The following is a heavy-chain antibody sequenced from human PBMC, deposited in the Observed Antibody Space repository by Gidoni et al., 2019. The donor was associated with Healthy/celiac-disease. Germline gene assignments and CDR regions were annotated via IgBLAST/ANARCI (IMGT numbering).Heavy chain of an antibody. Sequence: QLQLQESGSGLAKPSETLSLPCTVSGGSNCRSSYYWGWNRQPTVKGLEWIGSIYYSGSTYYNPSLKSRVTISVDTSKNQFSLKLSSVTAADTAVYYCARLVRGIAAAGTQLIWFDYWGQGTLVTVSS. J-gene: IGHJ4*02. D-gene: IGHD6-13*01. CDR3: ARLVRGIAAAGTQLIWFDY. CDR1: GGSNCRSSYY. CDR2: IYYSGST. V-gene: IGHV4-39*01.